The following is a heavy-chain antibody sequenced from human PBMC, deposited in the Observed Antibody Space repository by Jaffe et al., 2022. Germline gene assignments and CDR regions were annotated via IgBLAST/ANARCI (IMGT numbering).Heavy chain of an antibody. Sequence: EVQLLESGGGLVQPGGSLRLSCAASGFTFSSYAMSWVRQAPGKGLEWVSAISGSGGSTYYADSVKGRFTISRDNSKNTLYLQMNSLRAEDTAVYYCAKQILGYCSGGSCEGYAFDIWGQGTMVTVSS. CDR1: GFTFSSYA. D-gene: IGHD2-15*01. CDR3: AKQILGYCSGGSCEGYAFDI. V-gene: IGHV3-23*01. J-gene: IGHJ3*02. CDR2: ISGSGGST.